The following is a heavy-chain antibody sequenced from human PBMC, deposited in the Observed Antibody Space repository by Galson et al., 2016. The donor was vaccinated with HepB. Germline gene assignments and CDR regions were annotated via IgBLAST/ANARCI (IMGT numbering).Heavy chain of an antibody. CDR3: ARPPDSVGNTDY. J-gene: IGHJ4*02. V-gene: IGHV5-51*01. Sequence: QSGAEVKKPGESLKISCKGSGYRFTNYWIGWVRQMSGKVLEWMGIIYPGDSETNYSPSFQGQVTISVDKSISTVYLQWSSLKASDTAMYYCARPPDSVGNTDYWGQGTLVTVSS. CDR1: GYRFTNYW. CDR2: IYPGDSET. D-gene: IGHD1-26*01.